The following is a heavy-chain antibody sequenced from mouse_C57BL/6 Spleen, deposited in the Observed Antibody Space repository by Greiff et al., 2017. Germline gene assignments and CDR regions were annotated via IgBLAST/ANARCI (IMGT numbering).Heavy chain of an antibody. V-gene: IGHV5-4*01. CDR2: ISDGGSYT. Sequence: EVKLVESGGGLVKPGGSLKLSCAASGFTFSSYAMSWVRQTPEKRLEWVATISDGGSYTYYPDNVKGRFTISRDNAKNNLYLQMSNLKSEDTAMYYCAREGDGAWYFGVWGTGTTVTVSS. J-gene: IGHJ1*03. CDR3: AREGDGAWYFGV. CDR1: GFTFSSYA. D-gene: IGHD1-1*02.